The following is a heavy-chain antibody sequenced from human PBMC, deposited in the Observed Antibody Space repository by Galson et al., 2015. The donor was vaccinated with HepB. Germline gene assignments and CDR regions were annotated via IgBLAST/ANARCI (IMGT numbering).Heavy chain of an antibody. J-gene: IGHJ6*03. CDR2: IDWDDDK. Sequence: PALVNPTQTLTLTCTFSGFSLSTTGMRVSWIRQPPGKALEWLARIDWDDDKFYSTSLKTRLTISKDTSKNQVVLTMTNMDPVDTATYYCARIPAYYYMDVWGKGTTVTVSS. CDR1: GFSLSTTGMR. V-gene: IGHV2-70*04. CDR3: ARIPAYYYMDV.